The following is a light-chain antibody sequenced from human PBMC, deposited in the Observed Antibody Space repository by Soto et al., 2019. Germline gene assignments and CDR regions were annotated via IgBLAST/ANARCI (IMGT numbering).Light chain of an antibody. CDR1: TGTVTSGHY. CDR2: DTS. CDR3: LLSYSGAVV. Sequence: QAVVTQESSLTVSPGGTVTLTCGSTTGTVTSGHYPYWFQQKPGQAPRTLIYDTSNRQSWTPARFSGSLLGGKAALTLSGAQPEDEAEYCCLLSYSGAVVFGGGTKLTVL. V-gene: IGLV7-46*01. J-gene: IGLJ2*01.